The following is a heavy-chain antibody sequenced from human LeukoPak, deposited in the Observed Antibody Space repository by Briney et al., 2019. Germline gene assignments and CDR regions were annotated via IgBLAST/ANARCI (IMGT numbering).Heavy chain of an antibody. CDR3: AKGGSGSYSLDAFDV. J-gene: IGHJ3*01. CDR2: ITWNSDSI. Sequence: PGGSLRLSCAASGFTFSSYDMHWVRQAPGKGLEWVSGITWNSDSIDYADSVKGRFNISRDNAKNSLYLQMSSLRAEDTALYYCAKGGSGSYSLDAFDVWGQGTMVTVSS. CDR1: GFTFSSYD. V-gene: IGHV3-9*01. D-gene: IGHD3-10*01.